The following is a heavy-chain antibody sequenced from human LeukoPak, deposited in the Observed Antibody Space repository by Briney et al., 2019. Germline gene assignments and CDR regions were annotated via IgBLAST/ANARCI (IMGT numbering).Heavy chain of an antibody. D-gene: IGHD3-22*01. CDR1: GGSISNYY. CDR3: ARGLYYYDSSGYL. CDR2: IYYSGTT. V-gene: IGHV4-59*01. Sequence: SETLSLTCTVSGGSISNYYWSWIRQPPGKGLEWIGYIYYSGTTNYSPSLKSRVTISVDTSKNQFSLKLSSVTAADTAVYYCARGLYYYDSSGYLWGQGTLVTVSS. J-gene: IGHJ5*02.